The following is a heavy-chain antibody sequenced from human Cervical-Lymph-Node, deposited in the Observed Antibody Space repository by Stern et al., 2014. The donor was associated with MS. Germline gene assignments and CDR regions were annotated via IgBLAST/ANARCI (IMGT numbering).Heavy chain of an antibody. CDR2: ISYSGST. CDR3: ARGYPVRQSFYFDY. CDR1: GGSISGYY. D-gene: IGHD4-11*01. V-gene: IGHV4-59*01. J-gene: IGHJ4*02. Sequence: QLQLQEPGPGLVKPSETLSLTCTVSGGSISGYYWNWIRQPPGKGLEWIAYISYSGSTNYNPSLKSRVTITLDTSKNQFSLKLTSVTAADTAVYYCARGYPVRQSFYFDYWGQGTLVTVSS.